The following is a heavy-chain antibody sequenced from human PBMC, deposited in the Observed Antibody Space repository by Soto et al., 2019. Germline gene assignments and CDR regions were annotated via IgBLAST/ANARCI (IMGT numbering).Heavy chain of an antibody. D-gene: IGHD6-13*01. J-gene: IGHJ3*01. V-gene: IGHV3-7*05. CDR2: IKGDGSVI. CDR1: GFIFGNSW. Sequence: EVQLVESGGGWAQPGGSLRLSCAASGFIFGNSWMTWVRQAPGKGLEWVANIKGDGSVIHYLDSVRGRFAVSRDNVGNTLFLQMNSLTDEDTALYYCARYVYPGRSGWYLDAFDVLGQGTMVTVSS. CDR3: ARYVYPGRSGWYLDAFDV.